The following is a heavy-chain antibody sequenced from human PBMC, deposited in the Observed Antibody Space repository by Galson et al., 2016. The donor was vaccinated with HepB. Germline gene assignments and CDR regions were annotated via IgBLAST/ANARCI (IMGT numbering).Heavy chain of an antibody. D-gene: IGHD3-10*01. Sequence: CAISGDSVFSKSASWNWIRQSPSRGLEWLGRTYYRSKWYDDSAVSVKGRITVSPDTSRNQFSLHLNSVTPEDTAVYYCARGRSGVDVALFEEWGQGTLVTVSS. V-gene: IGHV6-1*01. CDR2: TYYRSKWYD. J-gene: IGHJ4*02. CDR3: ARGRSGVDVALFEE. CDR1: GDSVFSKSAS.